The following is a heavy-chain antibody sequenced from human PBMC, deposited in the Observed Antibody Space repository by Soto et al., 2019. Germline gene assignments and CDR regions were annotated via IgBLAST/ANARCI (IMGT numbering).Heavy chain of an antibody. V-gene: IGHV4-30-2*01. Sequence: QLQLQESGSGLVKPSQTLSLTCAVSGGSISSGGYSWSWIRQPPGKGLEWIGYIYHSGSTYYTPSLKRRVSISVGRSKNQFSLKLGSVTAADTAVYYCARVFLGPLDDNSLFDYWGQDTLVTVSS. CDR1: GGSISSGGYS. D-gene: IGHD3-22*01. J-gene: IGHJ4*02. CDR3: ARVFLGPLDDNSLFDY. CDR2: IYHSGST.